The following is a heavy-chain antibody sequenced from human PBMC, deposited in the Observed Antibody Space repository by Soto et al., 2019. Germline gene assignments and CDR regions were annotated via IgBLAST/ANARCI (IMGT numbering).Heavy chain of an antibody. CDR1: GFPFRGYA. J-gene: IGHJ4*02. V-gene: IGHV3-23*01. CDR2: ISGSGGST. CDR3: AKSFNRVVPAAMIDY. Sequence: EVQLLESGGGLFKPGGSLRLSFAASGFPFRGYAISWARQAPGKGLEWVSAISGSGGSTYNADSVKGRFTISRDNSKNTLYLQMNSLRAEDTAVYYCAKSFNRVVPAAMIDYWGQGTLVTVSS. D-gene: IGHD2-2*01.